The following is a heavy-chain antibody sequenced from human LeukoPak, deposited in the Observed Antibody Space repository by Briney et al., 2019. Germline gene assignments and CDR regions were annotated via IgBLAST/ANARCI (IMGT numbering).Heavy chain of an antibody. CDR3: ARVLRQWLVQVAFDI. J-gene: IGHJ3*02. Sequence: SETLYLTCTVSGGSISSYYWSWIRQPPGKGLEWIGYIYYSGSTNYNPSLKSRVTISVDTSKNQFSLKLSSVTAADTAVYYCARVLRQWLVQVAFDIWGQGTMVTVSS. V-gene: IGHV4-59*01. CDR1: GGSISSYY. CDR2: IYYSGST. D-gene: IGHD6-19*01.